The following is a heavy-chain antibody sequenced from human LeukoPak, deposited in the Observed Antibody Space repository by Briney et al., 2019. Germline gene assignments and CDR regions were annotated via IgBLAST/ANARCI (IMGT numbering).Heavy chain of an antibody. CDR1: GDSVSSNSAA. CDR2: TYYRSKWYN. D-gene: IGHD6-13*01. CDR3: AREGSLDAFDI. V-gene: IGHV6-1*01. Sequence: SQTLSLTCAISGDSVSSNSAAWNWITHSPSRGLEWLGRTYYRSKWYNDYALSVRSRITINPDTSNNQFSLQLNSVTPEDTAVYYCAREGSLDAFDIWGQGTMVTVSS. J-gene: IGHJ3*02.